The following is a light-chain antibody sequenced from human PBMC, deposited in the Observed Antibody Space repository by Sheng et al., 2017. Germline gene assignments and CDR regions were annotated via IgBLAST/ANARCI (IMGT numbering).Light chain of an antibody. Sequence: DIQLTQSPSFLSASVGDRVTITCRASQDILTYLAWFQQKPGKAPRLLIYGASVLESGVPSRFSGSGSGTEFTLTISSLQPEDFATYYCQQLNAYLPFGQGTKVEIK. J-gene: IGKJ1*01. V-gene: IGKV1-9*01. CDR1: QDILTY. CDR3: QQLNAYLP. CDR2: GAS.